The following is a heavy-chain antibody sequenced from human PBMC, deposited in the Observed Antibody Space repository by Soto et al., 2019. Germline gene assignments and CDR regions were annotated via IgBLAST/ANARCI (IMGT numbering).Heavy chain of an antibody. CDR2: IYHSGST. V-gene: IGHV4-30-2*01. CDR1: GGSISSGGYS. D-gene: IGHD5-12*01. CDR3: AAGGGLPRYY. Sequence: QLQLQESGSGLVKPSQTLSLTCAVSGGSISSGGYSWSWIRQPPGKGLEWIGYIYHSGSTYYNPSLKSRLTRSVDRSKNQFSLKLSSVTAADTAAYYCAAGGGLPRYYWGQGTLVTVSS. J-gene: IGHJ4*02.